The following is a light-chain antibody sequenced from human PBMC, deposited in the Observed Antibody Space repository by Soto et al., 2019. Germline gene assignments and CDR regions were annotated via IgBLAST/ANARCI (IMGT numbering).Light chain of an antibody. V-gene: IGLV1-40*01. J-gene: IGLJ2*01. Sequence: QSVLTQPPSVSGAPGQRVIIACTGSNSNIGAGYDVHWYRHFPGAAPKLLLSGNSHRPSGVPDRFSGSKSGTSASLAITGLQAEDEADYYCQSYDSGLFGLIFGEGTKVTVL. CDR2: GNS. CDR1: NSNIGAGYD. CDR3: QSYDSGLFGLI.